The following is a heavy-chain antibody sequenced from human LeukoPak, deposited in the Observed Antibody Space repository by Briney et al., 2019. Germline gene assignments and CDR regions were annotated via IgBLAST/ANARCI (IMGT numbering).Heavy chain of an antibody. CDR2: ISYDGCNK. Sequence: GRSLRLSCAASGFTFSSYAMHWVRQAPGKGLEWVAVISYDGCNKYYADSVKGRFTISRDNSKNTLYLQMNSLRAEDTAVYYCARNLGDVQWLVHSLDYWGQGTLVTVSS. CDR1: GFTFSSYA. D-gene: IGHD6-19*01. V-gene: IGHV3-30-3*01. CDR3: ARNLGDVQWLVHSLDY. J-gene: IGHJ4*02.